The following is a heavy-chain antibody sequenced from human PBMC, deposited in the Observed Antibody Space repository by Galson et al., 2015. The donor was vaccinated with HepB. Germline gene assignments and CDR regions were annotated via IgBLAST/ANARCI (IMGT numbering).Heavy chain of an antibody. J-gene: IGHJ3*02. V-gene: IGHV3-30-3*01. Sequence: SLRLSCAASGFTFDTYAIHWVRQAPGRGLEWVAVISYDGVNIYYADSVKGRFTISRDNSKNTLYLQMNSLRAEDTAVYYCARDREGFGGAFDIWGQGTMVTVSS. D-gene: IGHD3-10*01. CDR3: ARDREGFGGAFDI. CDR2: ISYDGVNI. CDR1: GFTFDTYA.